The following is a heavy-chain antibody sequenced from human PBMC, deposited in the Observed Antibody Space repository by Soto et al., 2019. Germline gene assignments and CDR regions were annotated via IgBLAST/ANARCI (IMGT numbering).Heavy chain of an antibody. CDR3: ARDTDYGDFVYYYGMDV. CDR2: IIPIFGTA. J-gene: IGHJ6*02. Sequence: QVQLVQSGAEVKKPGSSVKVSCKASGGTFSSYAISWVRQAPGQGLEWMGGIIPIFGTANYAQKFQGRVTITADESTSTAYMEPNSLRSEDTAVYYCARDTDYGDFVYYYGMDVWGQGTTVTVSS. D-gene: IGHD4-17*01. V-gene: IGHV1-69*01. CDR1: GGTFSSYA.